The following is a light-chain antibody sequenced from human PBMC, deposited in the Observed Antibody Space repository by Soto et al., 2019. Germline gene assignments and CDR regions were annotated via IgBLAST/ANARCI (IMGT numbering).Light chain of an antibody. CDR1: SSDVGGYKY. CDR2: DVS. V-gene: IGLV2-14*01. CDR3: SSYTSYTSYV. Sequence: QSVLTQPASVSGSPGQSIAISCTGTSSDVGGYKYVSWYQQYPGKAPKLMIYDVSNRPSGVPDRFSGSKSGNTASLTISGLQSEDEADYYCSSYTSYTSYVLGTGTKVTVL. J-gene: IGLJ1*01.